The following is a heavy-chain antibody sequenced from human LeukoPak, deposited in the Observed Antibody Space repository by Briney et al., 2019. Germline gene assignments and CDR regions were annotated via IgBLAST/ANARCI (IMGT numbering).Heavy chain of an antibody. J-gene: IGHJ4*02. CDR2: MNPNSGNT. CDR3: ARAASYSSSGKTRKNYYFDY. V-gene: IGHV1-8*01. Sequence: ASVKASCKASGYTFTSYDINWVRQAPGQGLEWMGWMNPNSGNTGYAQKFQGRVTMTRNTSISTAYMELSSLRSEDTAVYYCARAASYSSSGKTRKNYYFDYWGQGTLVTVSS. D-gene: IGHD6-13*01. CDR1: GYTFTSYD.